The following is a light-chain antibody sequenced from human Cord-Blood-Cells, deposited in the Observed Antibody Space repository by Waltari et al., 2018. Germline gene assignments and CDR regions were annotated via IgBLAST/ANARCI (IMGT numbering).Light chain of an antibody. CDR2: RES. V-gene: IGLV3-1*01. Sequence: SYERTQPPSGSVSPGQTASIPCSGDPLGDNTACWYQQKPGQSPVLVIYRESKRPSGIPERFSGSNSGNTATMTISGTQAMDGADYYCQAWDRRTVVFGGGTKLSVL. CDR1: PLGDNT. CDR3: QAWDRRTVV. J-gene: IGLJ2*01.